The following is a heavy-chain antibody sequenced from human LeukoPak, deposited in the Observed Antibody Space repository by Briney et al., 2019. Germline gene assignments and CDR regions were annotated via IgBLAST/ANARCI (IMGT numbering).Heavy chain of an antibody. J-gene: IGHJ4*02. CDR1: GFTFSSYA. CDR3: ARDAYDSTPYYFDY. D-gene: IGHD3-3*01. CDR2: ISYDGSNK. Sequence: GGSLRLSCAASGFTFSSYAMHWVRQAPGKGLEWVAVISYDGSNKYYADSVKGRFTISRDNSKNTLYLQMNSLRAEDTAMYYCARDAYDSTPYYFDYWGQGTLVTVSS. V-gene: IGHV3-30*01.